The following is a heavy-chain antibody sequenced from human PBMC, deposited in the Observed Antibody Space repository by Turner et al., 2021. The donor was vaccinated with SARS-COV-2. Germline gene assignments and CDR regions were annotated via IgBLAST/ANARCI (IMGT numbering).Heavy chain of an antibody. D-gene: IGHD4-17*01. CDR1: GGSISSDY. Sequence: QVQLQESRSGLVKPSATLYLTSTVSGGSISSDYWSWVRQPPGKGLEWIGYIYYSGSARYNPSLKSRVTISVDTSKNQFSLKLSSVTAADTAVYYCARQQTTVTALDYWGQGTLVTVSS. CDR3: ARQQTTVTALDY. J-gene: IGHJ4*02. V-gene: IGHV4-59*08. CDR2: IYYSGSA.